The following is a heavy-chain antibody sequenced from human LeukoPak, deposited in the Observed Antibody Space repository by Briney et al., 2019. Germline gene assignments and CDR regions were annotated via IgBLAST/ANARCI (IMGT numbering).Heavy chain of an antibody. V-gene: IGHV3-23*01. D-gene: IGHD6-19*01. CDR2: ISGSGGST. CDR1: GFTFSSYA. Sequence: GVLRLSCAASGFTFSSYAMSWVRQAPGKGLEWVSAISGSGGSTYYADSVKGRFTISRDNSKNTLYLQMNSLRAEDTAVYYCASGPKKRSTPYSSGWYGFHYYGMDVWGQGTTVTVSS. J-gene: IGHJ6*02. CDR3: ASGPKKRSTPYSSGWYGFHYYGMDV.